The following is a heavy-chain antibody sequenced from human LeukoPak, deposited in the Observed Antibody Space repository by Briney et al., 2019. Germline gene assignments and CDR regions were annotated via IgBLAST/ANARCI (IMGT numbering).Heavy chain of an antibody. CDR2: IYDSGAA. CDR3: ARGGVTAKYYFDS. V-gene: IGHV4-59*11. CDR1: GGSISPLY. J-gene: IGHJ4*02. D-gene: IGHD3-10*01. Sequence: SETLSLTCTVSGGSISPLYWGWIRQPPGKGLEFIGYIYDSGAANYNPSLKSRVTLSVDTSKNQFSLKLNSVTAADTAVYYCARGGVTAKYYFDSWGRGTLVTVSS.